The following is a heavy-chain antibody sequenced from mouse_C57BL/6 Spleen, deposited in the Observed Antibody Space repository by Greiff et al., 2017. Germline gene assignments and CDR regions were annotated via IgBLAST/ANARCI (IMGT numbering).Heavy chain of an antibody. V-gene: IGHV1-7*01. CDR3: ARRNWDPYYVDY. CDR2: INPSSGYT. D-gene: IGHD4-1*01. J-gene: IGHJ2*01. Sequence: VQLQQPGAELAKPGASVKLSCKASGYTFTSYWMHWVKQRPGQGLEWIGYINPSSGYTKYNQKFKDKATLTAVKSSSTAYMQLSSLTYEDSAVYYCARRNWDPYYVDYWGQGTTLTVSS. CDR1: GYTFTSYW.